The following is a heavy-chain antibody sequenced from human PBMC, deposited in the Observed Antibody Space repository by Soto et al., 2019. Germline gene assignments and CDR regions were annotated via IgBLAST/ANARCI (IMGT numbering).Heavy chain of an antibody. CDR1: GFTFDKVW. Sequence: EVQLVXSXXGLVKPXXXXXLXCAVSGFTFDKVWMNWVRQAPGKGLEWVGRIKSKTDGXXXDYXXPVKGXXTXXXXXSXXXXXXQXNSLKXEDTXMXXXXTGRDDLXYWX. D-gene: IGHD3-3*01. CDR3: XTGRDDLXY. V-gene: IGHV3-15*07. J-gene: IGHJ4*01. CDR2: IKSKTDGXXX.